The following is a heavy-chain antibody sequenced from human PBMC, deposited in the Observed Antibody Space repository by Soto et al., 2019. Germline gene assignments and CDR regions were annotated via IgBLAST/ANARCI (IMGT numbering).Heavy chain of an antibody. CDR3: ARGRYGEY. Sequence: QVHLVQSGAEVKKPGASVKVSCKGSGYAFTTYGIAWVRQAPGQGLEWMGWISAHNGNTNYAQKLQGRVTVTRDTSTSTAYMELRSLRSDDAAVYYCARGRYGEYWGQGALVTVS. D-gene: IGHD3-10*01. V-gene: IGHV1-18*01. CDR2: ISAHNGNT. CDR1: GYAFTTYG. J-gene: IGHJ4*02.